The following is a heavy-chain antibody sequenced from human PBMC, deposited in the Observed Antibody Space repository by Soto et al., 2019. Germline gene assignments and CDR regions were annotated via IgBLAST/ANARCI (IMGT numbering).Heavy chain of an antibody. J-gene: IGHJ5*02. CDR1: GYTFTSYD. CDR3: ARGRYYDFWSGYYNFGHPTENQHWFDP. D-gene: IGHD3-3*01. V-gene: IGHV1-8*01. Sequence: ASVKVSCKASGYTFTSYDINWVRQATGQGLEWMGWMNPNSGNTGYAQKFQGRVTMTRNTSISTAYMELSSLRSEDTAVYYCARGRYYDFWSGYYNFGHPTENQHWFDPWGQGTLVTVSS. CDR2: MNPNSGNT.